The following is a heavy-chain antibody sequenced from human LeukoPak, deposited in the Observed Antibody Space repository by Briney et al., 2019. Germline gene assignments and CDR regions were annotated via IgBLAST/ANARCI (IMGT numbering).Heavy chain of an antibody. CDR3: ARNDQLLYYYYYYMDV. V-gene: IGHV3-21*01. Sequence: GGSLRLSCAASGFTFSSYSMNWVRQAPGKGLEWVSSISSSSSYIYYADSVKGRFTISRDNAKNLLYLQMNSLRAEDTAVYYCARNDQLLYYYYYYMDVWGKGTTVTVSS. D-gene: IGHD2-2*01. J-gene: IGHJ6*03. CDR1: GFTFSSYS. CDR2: ISSSSSYI.